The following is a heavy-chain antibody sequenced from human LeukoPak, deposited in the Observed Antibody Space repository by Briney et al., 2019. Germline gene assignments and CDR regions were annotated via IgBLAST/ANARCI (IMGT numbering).Heavy chain of an antibody. V-gene: IGHV3-23*01. J-gene: IGHJ1*01. CDR3: GKDPNGDYVGAFDFQR. Sequence: GGSLRLSCAASGFTFRNYAVVWVRQAPGKGLEWVSAITGSGSTTYYADSVRGRFTIYRNNSQNTLYLQMNSLRGEDTAVYYCGKDPNGDYVGAFDFQRWGQGTLVTVSS. CDR2: ITGSGSTT. CDR1: GFTFRNYA. D-gene: IGHD4-17*01.